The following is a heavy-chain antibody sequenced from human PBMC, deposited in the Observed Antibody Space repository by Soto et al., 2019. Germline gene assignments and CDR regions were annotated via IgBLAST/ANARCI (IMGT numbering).Heavy chain of an antibody. D-gene: IGHD2-8*01. CDR2: ISKDGDKK. V-gene: IGHV3-30-3*01. J-gene: IGHJ4*02. CDR3: AREWRVANPGY. Sequence: PGGSLTLSCAASGFPFRNYSMHWVRKAPGKGLEWVAVISKDGDKKYYADSVKGRFTISRDNSKNMLYLQMNSLRPEDTAVYYCAREWRVANPGYWGQGTQVTVSS. CDR1: GFPFRNYS.